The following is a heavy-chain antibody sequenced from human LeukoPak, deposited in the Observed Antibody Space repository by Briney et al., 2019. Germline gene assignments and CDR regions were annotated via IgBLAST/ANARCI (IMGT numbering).Heavy chain of an antibody. CDR1: GFTFSSYA. CDR3: AKETSSGNFVTIDC. CDR2: ISSGSSTI. D-gene: IGHD1-26*01. Sequence: GGSLRLSCAASGFTFSSYAMNWVRQAPGKGLEWLSYISSGSSTIYYADSVKGRFTISRDNSKNTLFLQMNSLRADDTAVYYCAKETSSGNFVTIDCWGQGALVTVSS. V-gene: IGHV3-48*01. J-gene: IGHJ4*02.